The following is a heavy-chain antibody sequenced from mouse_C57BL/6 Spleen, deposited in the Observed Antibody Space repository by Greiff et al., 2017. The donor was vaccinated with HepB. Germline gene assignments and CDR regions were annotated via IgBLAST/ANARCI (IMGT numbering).Heavy chain of an antibody. CDR1: GFTFSSYA. D-gene: IGHD1-1*01. Sequence: EVKLMESGGGLVKPGGSLKLSCAASGFTFSSYAMSWVRQTPEKRLEWVATISDGGSYTYYPDNVKGRFTISRDNAKNNLYLQMSHLKSEDTAMYYCARDTYDYGSSRYYFDYWGQGTTLTVSS. V-gene: IGHV5-4*01. CDR2: ISDGGSYT. CDR3: ARDTYDYGSSRYYFDY. J-gene: IGHJ2*01.